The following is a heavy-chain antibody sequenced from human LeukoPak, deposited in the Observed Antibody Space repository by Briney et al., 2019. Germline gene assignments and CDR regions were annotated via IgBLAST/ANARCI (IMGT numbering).Heavy chain of an antibody. CDR2: IYYSGST. Sequence: PSETLSLTCTVSGGSISSYYWSWIRQPPGKGLEWIGYIYYSGSTNYNPSLKSRVTISVDTSKNQFSLKLSSVTAADTAVYYCARSMGQQLGYMDVWGKGTTVTVSS. CDR3: ARSMGQQLGYMDV. D-gene: IGHD6-13*01. V-gene: IGHV4-59*01. J-gene: IGHJ6*03. CDR1: GGSISSYY.